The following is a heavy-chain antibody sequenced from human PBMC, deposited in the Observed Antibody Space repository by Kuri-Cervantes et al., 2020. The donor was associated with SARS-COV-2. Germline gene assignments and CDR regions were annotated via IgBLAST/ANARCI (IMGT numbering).Heavy chain of an antibody. CDR1: GFTFSSYS. V-gene: IGHV3-48*02. CDR2: ISSSSSTI. J-gene: IGHJ4*02. D-gene: IGHD1-7*01. CDR3: AGSITGTTVPEGFDY. Sequence: GGSLRLSCAASGFTFSSYSMNWVRQAPGKGLEWVSYISSSSSTIYYADSVKGRFTISRDNAKNSLYLQMNSLRDEDTAVYYCAGSITGTTVPEGFDYWGQGTLVTVSS.